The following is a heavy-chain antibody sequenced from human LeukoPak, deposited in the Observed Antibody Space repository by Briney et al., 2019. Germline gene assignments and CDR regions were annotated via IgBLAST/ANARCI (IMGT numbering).Heavy chain of an antibody. Sequence: PGGSLRLSCVASGFSFSDSWMSWVRQAPGKGLEWVADIKKDGSVKEYVDSVKGRFTISRDNAKNSLNLQMDSLRAEDTAVYYCATYTHWVAGDVWGQGTTVSVSS. CDR2: IKKDGSVK. D-gene: IGHD7-27*01. CDR1: GFSFSDSW. CDR3: ATYTHWVAGDV. V-gene: IGHV3-7*01. J-gene: IGHJ6*02.